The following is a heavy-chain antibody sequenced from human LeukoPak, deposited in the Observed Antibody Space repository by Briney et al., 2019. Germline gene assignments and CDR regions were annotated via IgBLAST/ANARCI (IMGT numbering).Heavy chain of an antibody. CDR1: GFAFSSYA. CDR3: ARVGCISTSCYDLDY. CDR2: ISSSSAYI. D-gene: IGHD2-2*01. J-gene: IGHJ4*02. V-gene: IGHV3-21*01. Sequence: GGSLRLSCAASGFAFSSYAMSWVRQAPGKGLEWVSSISSSSAYIYYADSVKGRFTISRDNAKNSLYLQMNSLRAEDTAVYYCARVGCISTSCYDLDYWGQGTLVTVSS.